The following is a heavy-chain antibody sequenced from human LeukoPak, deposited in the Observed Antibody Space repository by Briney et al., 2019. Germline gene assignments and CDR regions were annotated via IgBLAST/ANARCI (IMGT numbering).Heavy chain of an antibody. Sequence: ASVKVSCKASGYSFITYYMHWVRQAPGQGLEWMGLINPDSGSTNYAQNFQGRVTMTRDTSTSTVYMELSSLRSDDTAVYYCARETSDSWGQGTLVTVSS. J-gene: IGHJ5*01. V-gene: IGHV1-46*01. CDR1: GYSFITYY. CDR3: ARETSDS. D-gene: IGHD1-1*01. CDR2: INPDSGST.